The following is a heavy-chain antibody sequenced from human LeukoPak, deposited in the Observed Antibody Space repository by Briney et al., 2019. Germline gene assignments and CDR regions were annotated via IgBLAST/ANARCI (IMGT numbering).Heavy chain of an antibody. V-gene: IGHV4-34*01. Sequence: ASETLSLTCAVYGGSFSGYYWSWIRQPPGKGLEWIGEINHSGSTNYNPSLKSRVAISVDTSKDHFSLKLTSVTAADTAVYYCARHVGGRGYSTSSPRGIDYWGQGILVTVSS. CDR1: GGSFSGYY. J-gene: IGHJ4*02. CDR3: ARHVGGRGYSTSSPRGIDY. D-gene: IGHD6-6*01. CDR2: INHSGST.